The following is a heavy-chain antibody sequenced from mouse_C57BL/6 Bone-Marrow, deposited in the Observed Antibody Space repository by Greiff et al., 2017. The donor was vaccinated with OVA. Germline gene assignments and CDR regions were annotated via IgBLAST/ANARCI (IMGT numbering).Heavy chain of an antibody. CDR3: ARHDYYGSSGGY. V-gene: IGHV5-6*02. J-gene: IGHJ2*01. CDR1: GFTFSSYG. CDR2: ISSGGSYT. Sequence: DVKLVESGGDLVKPGGSLKLSCAASGFTFSSYGLSWVRQTPDKRLEWVATISSGGSYTYYPDSVKGRFTISRDNAKNTLYLQMSSLKSEDTAMYYCARHDYYGSSGGYWGQGTTLTVSS. D-gene: IGHD1-1*01.